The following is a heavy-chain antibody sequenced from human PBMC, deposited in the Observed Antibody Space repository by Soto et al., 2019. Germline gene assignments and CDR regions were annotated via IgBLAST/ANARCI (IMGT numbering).Heavy chain of an antibody. CDR2: ISYDGSNK. V-gene: IGHV3-30*18. Sequence: QVQLVESGGGVVQPGTSLRLSCAASGFTFSSYGMHWVRQAPGKGLEWVAVISYDGSNKYYADSVKGRFTISRDNSKNTLYLQMNGLRAEDTAVYYCAKDRPNFWSGYFDYWGQGTLVTVSS. J-gene: IGHJ4*02. CDR1: GFTFSSYG. D-gene: IGHD3-3*01. CDR3: AKDRPNFWSGYFDY.